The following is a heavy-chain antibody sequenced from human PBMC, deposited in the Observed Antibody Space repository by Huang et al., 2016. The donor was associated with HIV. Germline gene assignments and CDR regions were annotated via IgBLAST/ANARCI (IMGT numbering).Heavy chain of an antibody. CDR1: GFTFSNAW. CDR3: TTESESSGWTMDHDAFDI. V-gene: IGHV3-15*01. CDR2: SKSKTDGGTT. D-gene: IGHD6-19*01. J-gene: IGHJ3*02. Sequence: EVQLVESGGGLVKPGGSLRLSCAASGFTFSNAWMSWVRQAPGNGLKWVGRSKSKTDGGTTDYAAPVKGRVTISRDDSKNTLYLQMNSLKTEDTAVYYCTTESESSGWTMDHDAFDIWGQGTMVTVSS.